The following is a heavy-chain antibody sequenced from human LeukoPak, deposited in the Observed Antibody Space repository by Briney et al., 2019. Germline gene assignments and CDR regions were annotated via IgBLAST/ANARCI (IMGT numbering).Heavy chain of an antibody. CDR2: ISSSSSYI. Sequence: GGSLRLSCAASGFTFSSYSMNWVRQAPGKGVEWVSSISSSSSYIYYADSVKGRFTISRDNAKNSLYLQMNSLRAEDTAVYYCARVDDIADAFDIWGPGTMVTVSS. CDR3: ARVDDIADAFDI. J-gene: IGHJ3*02. V-gene: IGHV3-21*01. D-gene: IGHD3-9*01. CDR1: GFTFSSYS.